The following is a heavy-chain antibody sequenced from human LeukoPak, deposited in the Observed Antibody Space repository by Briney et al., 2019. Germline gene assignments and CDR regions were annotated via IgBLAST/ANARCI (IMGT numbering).Heavy chain of an antibody. CDR3: ARDRHGIVGATLDY. V-gene: IGHV3-30*04. D-gene: IGHD1-26*01. J-gene: IGHJ4*02. Sequence: GGSLRLSCAASGFTFSSYAMHWVRQAPGKGLEWVAVISYDGSNKYYADSVKGRFTISRDNSKNTLCLQMNSLRAEDTAVYYCARDRHGIVGATLDYWGQGTLVTVSS. CDR2: ISYDGSNK. CDR1: GFTFSSYA.